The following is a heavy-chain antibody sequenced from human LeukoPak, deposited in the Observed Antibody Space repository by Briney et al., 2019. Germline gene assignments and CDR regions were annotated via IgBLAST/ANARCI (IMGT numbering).Heavy chain of an antibody. CDR3: ARSDSSGYSPFDY. CDR1: GYTFTTYA. V-gene: IGHV1-3*01. Sequence: ASVKVSCKASGYTFTTYAIHWVRQAPGQRLEWMGWINAGSGNTKFSQKFQGRVTITRDTSASTAYMELSSLTSEDTAVYHCARSDSSGYSPFDYWGQGTLVTVSS. J-gene: IGHJ4*02. CDR2: INAGSGNT. D-gene: IGHD3-22*01.